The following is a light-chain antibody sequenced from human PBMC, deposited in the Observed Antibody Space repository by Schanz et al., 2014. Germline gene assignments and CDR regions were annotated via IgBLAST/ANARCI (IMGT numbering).Light chain of an antibody. V-gene: IGKV1-5*01. CDR3: QQYHRYSYT. CDR2: DAS. Sequence: GDRVTITCRASQSISTWLAWYQQKPGKAPKVLIYDASSLQSGVPSRFSGSGSGTEFTLTISSLQPDDFATYYCQQYHRYSYTFGQGTRLEI. J-gene: IGKJ2*01. CDR1: QSISTW.